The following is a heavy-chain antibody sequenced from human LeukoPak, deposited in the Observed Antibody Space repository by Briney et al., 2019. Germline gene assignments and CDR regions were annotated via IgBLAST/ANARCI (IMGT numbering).Heavy chain of an antibody. CDR3: ARDLFNAFDI. V-gene: IGHV3-7*01. CDR2: IRYDGGEK. CDR1: GFSFSTSW. Sequence: GGSLRLSCSASGFSFSTSWLSWVRQAPGTGLEWVANIRYDGGEKFYVESVKGQFTISRDNAKNSLYLQMNSLRDEDTAVYYCARDLFNAFDIWGQGTMVTVSS. J-gene: IGHJ3*02. D-gene: IGHD2-21*01.